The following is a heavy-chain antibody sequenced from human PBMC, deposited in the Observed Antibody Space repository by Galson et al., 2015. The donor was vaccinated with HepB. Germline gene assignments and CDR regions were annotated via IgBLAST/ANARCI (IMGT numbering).Heavy chain of an antibody. V-gene: IGHV1-2*06. CDR1: GYTFTGYY. J-gene: IGHJ6*03. D-gene: IGHD3-9*01. CDR2: INPNSGGT. Sequence: SVKVSCKASGYTFTGYYMHWVRQAPGQGLEWMGRINPNSGGTNYAQKFQGRVTMTRDTSISTAYMELSRLRSDDTAVYYCARDYDILTGDPQYYYYYYMDVWGKGTTVTVSS. CDR3: ARDYDILTGDPQYYYYYYMDV.